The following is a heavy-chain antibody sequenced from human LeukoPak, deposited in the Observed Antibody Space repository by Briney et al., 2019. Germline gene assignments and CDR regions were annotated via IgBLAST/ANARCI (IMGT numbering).Heavy chain of an antibody. Sequence: GGSLRLSCAASGFTFSDYYMSWIRQAPGKGLEWVSYISSSSSYTNYADSVKGRFTISRDNAKNSLYLQMNSLRAEDTAVYYCARDRPPIYSGYDSYYSDYWGQGTLVTVSS. V-gene: IGHV3-11*06. CDR3: ARDRPPIYSGYDSYYSDY. J-gene: IGHJ4*02. CDR2: ISSSSSYT. CDR1: GFTFSDYY. D-gene: IGHD5-12*01.